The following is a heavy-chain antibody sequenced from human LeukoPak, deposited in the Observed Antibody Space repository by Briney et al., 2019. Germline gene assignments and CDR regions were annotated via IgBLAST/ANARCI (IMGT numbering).Heavy chain of an antibody. CDR2: INPNSGGT. V-gene: IGHV1-2*02. Sequence: ASVKVSCKASGYTFTGYYMHWVRQAPGQGLEWMGWINPNSGGTNYAQKFQGRVTMTRDTSISTAYMELSRLRSDDTAVYYCARDLDSGSYSDYWGQGTLVTVSS. D-gene: IGHD1-26*01. J-gene: IGHJ4*02. CDR3: ARDLDSGSYSDY. CDR1: GYTFTGYY.